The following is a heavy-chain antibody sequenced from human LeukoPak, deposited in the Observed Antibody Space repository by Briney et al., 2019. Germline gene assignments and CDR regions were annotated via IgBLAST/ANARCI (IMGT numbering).Heavy chain of an antibody. CDR1: GFTFSDYY. CDR2: ISSSGSTI. D-gene: IGHD3-22*01. J-gene: IGHJ4*02. CDR3: ARASYYYDKPPLDY. Sequence: PGGSLRLSCAASGFTFSDYYMSWIRQAPGKGLEWVSYISSSGSTIYYADSVKGRFTISRDNAKNSLYLQMNSLRAEDTAVYYCARASYYYDKPPLDYWGREPWSPSPQ. V-gene: IGHV3-11*01.